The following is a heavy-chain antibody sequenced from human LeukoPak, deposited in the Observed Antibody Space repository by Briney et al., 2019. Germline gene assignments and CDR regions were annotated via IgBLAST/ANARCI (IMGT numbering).Heavy chain of an antibody. CDR1: GGSISSYY. CDR3: ARDFIGGADVVTAIPS. V-gene: IGHV4-59*06. D-gene: IGHD2-21*02. J-gene: IGHJ5*02. Sequence: SETLSLTCTVSGGSISSYYWSWIRQHPGKGLEWIGYTYYSGSTYYNPSLKSRVTISVDTSKNQFSLKLSSVTAADTAVYYCARDFIGGADVVTAIPSWGQGTLVTVSS. CDR2: TYYSGST.